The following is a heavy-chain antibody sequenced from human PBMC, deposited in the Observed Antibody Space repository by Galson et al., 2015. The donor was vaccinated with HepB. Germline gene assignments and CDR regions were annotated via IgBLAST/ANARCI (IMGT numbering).Heavy chain of an antibody. CDR1: GFTFSSYS. Sequence: SLRLSCAASGFTFSSYSMNWVRQAPGKGLEWVSSISSSSSYIYYADSVKGRFTISRDNAKNSLYLQMNSLRAEDTAVYYCARGFKVVPAAYFDYWGQGTLVTVSS. J-gene: IGHJ4*02. D-gene: IGHD2-2*01. CDR2: ISSSSSYI. V-gene: IGHV3-21*01. CDR3: ARGFKVVPAAYFDY.